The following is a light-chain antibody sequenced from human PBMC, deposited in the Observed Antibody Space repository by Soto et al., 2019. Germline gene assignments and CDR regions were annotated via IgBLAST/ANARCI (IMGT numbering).Light chain of an antibody. CDR1: ALPKQY. Sequence: SYELTQPPSVSVSPGQTARISCSGHALPKQYAYWYQQKSGQAPVLVIYRDTERPSGIPERFSGPSSGTTVTLTISGVQAEDEADYYCQSADSSGSWVFGGGTKVTVL. V-gene: IGLV3-25*02. CDR2: RDT. CDR3: QSADSSGSWV. J-gene: IGLJ3*02.